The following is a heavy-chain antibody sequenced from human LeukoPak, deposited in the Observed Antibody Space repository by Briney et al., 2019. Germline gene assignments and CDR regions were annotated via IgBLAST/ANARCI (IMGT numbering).Heavy chain of an antibody. CDR1: GFTLSSYS. V-gene: IGHV3-48*01. CDR3: ARIGYSSSSFDY. J-gene: IGHJ4*02. Sequence: PGGSLRLSCATSGFTLSSYSMNWVRQAPGKGLEWVSYISSGSTTIYYADSVKGRFTISRDNAKNSVYLQVNSLRAEDTAVYYCARIGYSSSSFDYWGQGTLVTVSS. D-gene: IGHD6-6*01. CDR2: ISSGSTTI.